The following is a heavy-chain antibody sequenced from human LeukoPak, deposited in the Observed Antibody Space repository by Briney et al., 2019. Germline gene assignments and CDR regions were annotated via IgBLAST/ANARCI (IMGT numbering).Heavy chain of an antibody. CDR1: GYTFIDYY. CDR3: ARDSGRWFSGYYDSSGGDAFDI. V-gene: IGHV1-2*06. J-gene: IGHJ3*02. CDR2: INPKSGGT. D-gene: IGHD3-22*01. Sequence: ASVKVSCKASGYTFIDYYIHWVRQAPGQGLEWMGRINPKSGGTNHAQKFQGRVTMTRDTSISTAYMELSSLRSDDTAVYFCARDSGRWFSGYYDSSGGDAFDIWGQGTMVTVSS.